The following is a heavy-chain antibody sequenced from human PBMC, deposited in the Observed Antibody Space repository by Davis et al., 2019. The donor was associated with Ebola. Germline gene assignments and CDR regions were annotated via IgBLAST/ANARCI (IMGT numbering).Heavy chain of an antibody. CDR2: IYYSGIT. D-gene: IGHD6-13*01. Sequence: PSETLSLTCTVSGGSVSTASYYWSWIRQPPGKGLEWIGYIYYSGITNYNPSLKSRVTISVDTSKNQFSLKLSSVTAADTAVYYCARGPAVDYWGQGTLVTVSS. J-gene: IGHJ4*02. CDR1: GGSVSTASYY. V-gene: IGHV4-61*01. CDR3: ARGPAVDY.